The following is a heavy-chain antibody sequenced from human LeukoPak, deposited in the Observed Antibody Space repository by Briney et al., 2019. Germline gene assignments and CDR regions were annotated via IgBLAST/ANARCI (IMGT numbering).Heavy chain of an antibody. CDR1: GGSISSGGYY. D-gene: IGHD5/OR15-5a*01. J-gene: IGHJ3*02. V-gene: IGHV4-31*03. Sequence: SETLSLTCTVSGGSISSGGYYWSWIRQHPGKGLEWIGYIYYSGSTYYNPSLKSRVTISVDTSKNQFSLKLSSVTAADTAVYYCARDRVGAFDIWGQGTMVTVSS. CDR2: IYYSGST. CDR3: ARDRVGAFDI.